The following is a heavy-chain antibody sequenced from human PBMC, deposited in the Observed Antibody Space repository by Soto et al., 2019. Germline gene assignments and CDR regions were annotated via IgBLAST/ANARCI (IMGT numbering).Heavy chain of an antibody. J-gene: IGHJ4*02. CDR2: IYHSGST. CDR1: GYSISSGYY. D-gene: IGHD6-13*01. CDR3: AREIAAAGVISFDY. Sequence: SETLSLTCAVSGYSISSGYYWGWIRQPPGKGLEWIGSIYHSGSTYYNPSLKSRVTISVDTSKNQFSLKLSSVTAADTAVYYCAREIAAAGVISFDYWGQGTLVTVS. V-gene: IGHV4-38-2*02.